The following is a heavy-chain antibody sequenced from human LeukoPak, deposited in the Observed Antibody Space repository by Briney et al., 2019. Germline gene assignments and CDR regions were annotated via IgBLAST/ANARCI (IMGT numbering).Heavy chain of an antibody. Sequence: PSETLSLTCTVSGGSISSYYWSWIRQPPGKGLEWIGYIYYSGSTNYNPSLKSRVTISVDTSKNQFSLKLSSVTAADTAVYYCARDPLAGYSYGPGSNWFDPWGQGTLVTVSS. CDR3: ARDPLAGYSYGPGSNWFDP. D-gene: IGHD5-18*01. J-gene: IGHJ5*02. CDR2: IYYSGST. CDR1: GGSISSYY. V-gene: IGHV4-59*01.